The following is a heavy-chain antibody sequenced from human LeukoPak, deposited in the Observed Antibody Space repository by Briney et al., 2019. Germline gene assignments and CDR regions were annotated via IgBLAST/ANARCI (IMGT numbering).Heavy chain of an antibody. CDR3: AKDMSRYFDWRNWFDP. Sequence: GGSLRLSCAASGFTFDDYAMHWVRQAPGKGLEWVSLISGDGGSTYYADSVKGRFTISRDNSKNSLYLQMNSLTTEDTALYYCAKDMSRYFDWRNWFDPWGQGTLVTVSS. CDR2: ISGDGGST. D-gene: IGHD3-9*01. V-gene: IGHV3-43*02. J-gene: IGHJ5*02. CDR1: GFTFDDYA.